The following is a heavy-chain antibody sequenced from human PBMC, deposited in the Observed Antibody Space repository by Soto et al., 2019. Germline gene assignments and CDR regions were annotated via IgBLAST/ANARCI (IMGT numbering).Heavy chain of an antibody. CDR1: GFTLRSNG. Sequence: QVQLVESGGGVVQPGRSLRLSCAASGFTLRSNGMHWVRQAPGKGLEWVAITSYDGTNEYYADSVKGRFTISRDNSKNTVYLQMNRLRVEDTAMYYCMKGLWSGYSPFDYWGQGTLVTVSS. CDR2: TSYDGTNE. D-gene: IGHD3-3*01. J-gene: IGHJ4*02. V-gene: IGHV3-30*18. CDR3: MKGLWSGYSPFDY.